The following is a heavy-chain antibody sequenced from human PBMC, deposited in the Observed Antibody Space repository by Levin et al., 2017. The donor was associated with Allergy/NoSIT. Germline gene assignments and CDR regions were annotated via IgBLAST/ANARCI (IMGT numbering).Heavy chain of an antibody. CDR3: ARDQWLAYWYFDL. CDR2: IKQDGSEK. Sequence: GGSLRLSCAASGFTFSSYWMSWVRQAPGKGLEWVANIKQDGSEKYYVDSVKGRFTISRDNAKNSLYLQMNSLRAEDTAVYYCARDQWLAYWYFDLWGRGTLVTVSS. J-gene: IGHJ2*01. V-gene: IGHV3-7*01. CDR1: GFTFSSYW. D-gene: IGHD6-19*01.